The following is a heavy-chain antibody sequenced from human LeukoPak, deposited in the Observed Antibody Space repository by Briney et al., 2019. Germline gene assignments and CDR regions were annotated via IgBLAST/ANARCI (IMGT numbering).Heavy chain of an antibody. V-gene: IGHV1-69*04. CDR1: GYTFTGYY. D-gene: IGHD3-22*01. J-gene: IGHJ4*02. Sequence: ASVKVSCKASGYTFTGYYMHWVRQAPGQGLEWMGRIIPILGIANYAQKFQGRVTITADKSTSTAYMELSSLRSEDTAVYYCARAGTRLITMIVVDYFDYWGQGTLVTVSS. CDR2: IIPILGIA. CDR3: ARAGTRLITMIVVDYFDY.